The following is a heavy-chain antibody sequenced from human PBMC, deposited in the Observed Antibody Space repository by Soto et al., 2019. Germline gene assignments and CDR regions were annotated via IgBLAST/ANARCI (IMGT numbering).Heavy chain of an antibody. D-gene: IGHD2-15*01. CDR3: ASGVVYCSGGSCSVRDLDY. CDR1: GGSISSGGYC. V-gene: IGHV4-31*03. J-gene: IGHJ4*01. Sequence: SETLSLTCTVSGGSISSGGYCWSWIRQHPGKGLEWIGYIYYSGSTYYNPSLKSRVTISVDTSKNQFSLKLSSVTAADTAVDYCASGVVYCSGGSCSVRDLDYWGQGTLVTVSS. CDR2: IYYSGST.